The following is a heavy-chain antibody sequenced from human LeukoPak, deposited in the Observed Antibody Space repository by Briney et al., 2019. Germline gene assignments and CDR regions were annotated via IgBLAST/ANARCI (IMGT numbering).Heavy chain of an antibody. J-gene: IGHJ4*02. CDR2: IYYSGTT. D-gene: IGHD3-3*01. Sequence: SETLSLTCTVSGGSISNYYWNWIRQPPGKGLELIGYIYYSGTTNYNPSLKSRVSMSVDTSKNQFSLKLSSVTAADTAVYYCARESGYYRGAPDYWGQGTLVTVSS. CDR1: GGSISNYY. V-gene: IGHV4-59*12. CDR3: ARESGYYRGAPDY.